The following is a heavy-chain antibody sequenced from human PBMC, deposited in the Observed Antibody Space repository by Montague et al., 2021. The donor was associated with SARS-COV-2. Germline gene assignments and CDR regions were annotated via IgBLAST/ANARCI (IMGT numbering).Heavy chain of an antibody. CDR3: ARRLARHYDTSAYLWCPFDY. Sequence: PALVKPTQTLTLTCTFSGFSLSTNGVGVGWIRQPPGKALEWLALIYWDDDKRYSPSLKSRLTITKDTSKNQVVLTMTNMDPVDTATYYCARRLARHYDTSAYLWCPFDYWGQGTPVTVSS. CDR2: IYWDDDK. CDR1: GFSLSTNGVG. D-gene: IGHD3-22*01. J-gene: IGHJ4*02. V-gene: IGHV2-5*02.